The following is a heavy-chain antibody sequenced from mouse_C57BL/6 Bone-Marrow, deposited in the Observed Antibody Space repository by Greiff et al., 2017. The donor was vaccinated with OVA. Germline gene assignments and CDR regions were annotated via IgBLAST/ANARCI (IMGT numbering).Heavy chain of an antibody. CDR1: GYTFTSYW. Sequence: QVQLQQPGAELVKPGASVKLSCKASGYTFTSYWMQWVKQRPGQGLEWIGEIDPSDSYTNYNQKLKGKATLTVDTSSSTAYMQLSSLTSEDSAVYYCASYTTVGGDYWGQGTTLTVSS. CDR2: IDPSDSYT. V-gene: IGHV1-50*01. D-gene: IGHD1-1*01. J-gene: IGHJ2*01. CDR3: ASYTTVGGDY.